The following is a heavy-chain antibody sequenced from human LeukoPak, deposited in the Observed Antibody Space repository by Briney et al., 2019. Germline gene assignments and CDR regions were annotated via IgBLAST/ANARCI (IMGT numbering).Heavy chain of an antibody. CDR3: ARHLRSYYYDSSGYYNY. CDR1: GGSISSSSYY. D-gene: IGHD3-22*01. V-gene: IGHV4-39*01. Sequence: PSETLSLTCTVSGGSISSSSYYWGWIRQPPGKGLEWIGSIYYSGSTYYNPSLKSRVTISVDTSKNQFSLKLSSVTAADTAVYCCARHLRSYYYDSSGYYNYWGQGTLVTVSS. J-gene: IGHJ4*02. CDR2: IYYSGST.